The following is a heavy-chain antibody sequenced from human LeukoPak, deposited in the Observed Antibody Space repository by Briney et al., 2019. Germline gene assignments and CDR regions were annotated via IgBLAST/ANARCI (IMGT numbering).Heavy chain of an antibody. CDR2: INHSGST. CDR1: GGSISSYY. Sequence: PSETLSFTCTVSGGSISSYYWSWIRQPPGNGLEWIGEINHSGSTNYNPSLKSRVTISVDTSKNRFSLKLSSVTAADTAVYYCARGQYYFDYWGQGTLVTVSS. V-gene: IGHV4-34*01. CDR3: ARGQYYFDY. J-gene: IGHJ4*02.